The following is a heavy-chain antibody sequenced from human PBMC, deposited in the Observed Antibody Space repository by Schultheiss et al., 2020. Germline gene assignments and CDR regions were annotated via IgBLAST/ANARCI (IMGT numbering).Heavy chain of an antibody. V-gene: IGHV3-48*01. D-gene: IGHD3-10*01. CDR2: ISSSGSTI. CDR3: AHTMVRGVITTNYYYYYGMDV. J-gene: IGHJ6*02. Sequence: GGSLRLSCAASGFTFSNAWMNWVRQAPGKGLEWVSSISSSGSTIYYADSVKGRFTISRDNSKNTLYLQMNSLRAEDTAVYYCAHTMVRGVITTNYYYYYGMDVWGQGTTVTVSS. CDR1: GFTFSNAW.